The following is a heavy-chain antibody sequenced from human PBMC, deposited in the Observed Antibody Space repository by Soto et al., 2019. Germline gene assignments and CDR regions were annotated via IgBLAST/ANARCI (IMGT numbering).Heavy chain of an antibody. CDR2: INHSGST. CDR3: ARVRGRGSSGNFDY. V-gene: IGHV4-34*01. J-gene: IGHJ4*02. CDR1: GGSFSGYY. Sequence: SETLSLTCAVYGGSFSGYYWSWIRQPPGKGLEWIGEINHSGSTNYNPSLKSRVTISVDTSKNQFSLKLGSVTAADTAVYYCARVRGRGSSGNFDYWGQGTLVTVSS. D-gene: IGHD1-26*01.